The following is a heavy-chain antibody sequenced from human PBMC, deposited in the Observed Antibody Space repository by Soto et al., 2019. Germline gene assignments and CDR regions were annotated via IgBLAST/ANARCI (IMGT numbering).Heavy chain of an antibody. J-gene: IGHJ4*02. V-gene: IGHV3-33*01. D-gene: IGHD6-6*01. Sequence: PGGSLRLSCAASGFTFSSYGMHWVRQAPGKGLEWVAVIWYDGSNKYYADSVKGRFTISRDNSKNTLYLQMNSLRAEDTAVYYCAREGIEYSSPWAPGYWGQGTLVTVSS. CDR3: AREGIEYSSPWAPGY. CDR2: IWYDGSNK. CDR1: GFTFSSYG.